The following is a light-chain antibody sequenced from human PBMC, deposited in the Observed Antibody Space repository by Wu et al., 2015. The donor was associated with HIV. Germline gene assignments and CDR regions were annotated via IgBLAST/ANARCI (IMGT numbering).Light chain of an antibody. CDR2: DAS. CDR1: QSVASY. V-gene: IGKV3-11*01. CDR3: QHRSNWPIT. Sequence: EIVLTQSPVTLSLSPGERATLSCRASQSVASYLAWYQQKPGQAPRLLIYDASNRASGIPARFSGSESGTDFTLTISSLEPEDFALYFCQHRSNWPITFGQGTRLEI. J-gene: IGKJ5*01.